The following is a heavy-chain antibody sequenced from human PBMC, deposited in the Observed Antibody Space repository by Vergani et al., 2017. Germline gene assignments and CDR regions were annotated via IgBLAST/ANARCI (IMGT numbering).Heavy chain of an antibody. D-gene: IGHD2-21*02. CDR3: AKYLGDSTVGLPAS. CDR1: GFTFSNSG. J-gene: IGHJ5*02. CDR2: IGKEGINT. Sequence: QVQLVESAGGVVQPGGSLRLSCAASGFTFSNSGMHWIRQAPGKGLEWLAYIGKEGINTRYRDAVKGRFTVSRYNSKDILYLQMDSLRSEDTALYYCAKYLGDSTVGLPASWGQGTLVIVSS. V-gene: IGHV3-30*02.